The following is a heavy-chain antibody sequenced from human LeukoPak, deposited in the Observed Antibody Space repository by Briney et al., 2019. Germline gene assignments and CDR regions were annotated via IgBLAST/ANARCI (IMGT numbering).Heavy chain of an antibody. V-gene: IGHV3-30-3*01. CDR2: ISCDGGNK. D-gene: IGHD3-22*01. CDR3: ARRYYDSSGPFQH. CDR1: GFTFSSYA. J-gene: IGHJ1*01. Sequence: PGRSLRLSCAASGFTFSSYAMHWVRQAPGKGLEWVAVISCDGGNKYYADSVKGRFTISRDNSKNTVYLQMNSLRAEDTAMYYCARRYYDSSGPFQHWGQGTLVTVSS.